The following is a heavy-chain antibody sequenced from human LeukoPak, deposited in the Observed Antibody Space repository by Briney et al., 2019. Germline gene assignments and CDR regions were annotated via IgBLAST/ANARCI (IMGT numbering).Heavy chain of an antibody. J-gene: IGHJ4*02. CDR3: AGTYYYHSRGYYPAY. Sequence: GGSLRLSCAASGFTISSFWMGWVRQAPGKGLEWVSGITDSGGSTYYADSVKGRFTISRDNSKNTLYLQMNSLRAEDTAVYYCAGTYYYHSRGYYPAYWGQGTLVTVSS. V-gene: IGHV3-23*01. CDR1: GFTISSFW. CDR2: ITDSGGST. D-gene: IGHD3-22*01.